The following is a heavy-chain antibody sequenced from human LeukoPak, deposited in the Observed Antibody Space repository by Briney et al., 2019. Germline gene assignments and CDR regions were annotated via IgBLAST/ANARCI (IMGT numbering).Heavy chain of an antibody. J-gene: IGHJ4*02. Sequence: KPSETLSLTCTVSGGSINNDYWSWIRQPPGKGLEWLGYIKYNGYTNYNPSLKSRATMSIDASKKQFSLKLSSVTAADTAVYYCARSKMLLREGFDYWGQGTLVTVSS. D-gene: IGHD3-16*01. CDR2: IKYNGYT. CDR3: ARSKMLLREGFDY. CDR1: GGSINNDY. V-gene: IGHV4-59*01.